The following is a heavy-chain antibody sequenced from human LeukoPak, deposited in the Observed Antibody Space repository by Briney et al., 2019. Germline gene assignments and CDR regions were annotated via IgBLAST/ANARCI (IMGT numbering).Heavy chain of an antibody. Sequence: GGSLRLSCAASGFTFSSYAMSWVRQAPGKGLESVSLIYSGGTTLYADSVKGRFTISRDNSKNTLYLQMNSLRAEDTAVYYCARDRHQGAFDMWGQGTMVIVSS. D-gene: IGHD2-2*01. CDR1: GFTFSSYA. CDR2: IYSGGTT. V-gene: IGHV3-23*03. J-gene: IGHJ3*02. CDR3: ARDRHQGAFDM.